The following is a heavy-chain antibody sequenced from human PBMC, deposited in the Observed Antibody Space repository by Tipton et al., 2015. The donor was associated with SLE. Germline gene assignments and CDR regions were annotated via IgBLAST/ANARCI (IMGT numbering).Heavy chain of an antibody. D-gene: IGHD5-24*01. CDR3: AKDYNYDYPDYN. CDR2: IDYSGST. J-gene: IGHJ4*02. CDR1: GGSISSRNW. Sequence: TLSLTCAVSGGSISSRNWWSWVRQPPGKGLEWIGEIDYSGSTNYNPSLESRVTISLDKSRNHFSLKLSSVTAADTAVYYCAKDYNYDYPDYNWGQGTLVTVSS. V-gene: IGHV4-4*02.